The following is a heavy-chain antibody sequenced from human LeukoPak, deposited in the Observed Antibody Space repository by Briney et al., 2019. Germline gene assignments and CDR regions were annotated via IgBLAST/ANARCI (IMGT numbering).Heavy chain of an antibody. CDR1: GFTFSSYG. D-gene: IGHD3-22*01. V-gene: IGHV3-30*18. J-gene: IGHJ4*02. CDR2: ISYDGSNK. CDR3: AKDRASITMIVVVTPDY. Sequence: PGRSLRLSCAASGFTFSSYGMHWVRQAPGKGLEWVAVISYDGSNKYYADSVKGRFTISRDNSKNTLYLQMNSLRAEDTAVYYCAKDRASITMIVVVTPDYWGQGTLVTVSS.